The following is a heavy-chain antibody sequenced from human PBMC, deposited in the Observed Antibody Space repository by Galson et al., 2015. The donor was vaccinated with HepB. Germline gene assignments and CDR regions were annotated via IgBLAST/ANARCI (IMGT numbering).Heavy chain of an antibody. V-gene: IGHV3-30*19. J-gene: IGHJ4*02. CDR1: GFTFSSYG. CDR3: ARAGYSSITLDY. Sequence: SLRLSCAASGFTFSSYGMHWVRQAPGKGLEWVAVIWYDGSNKYYADSVKGRFTISRDNSKNTLYLQMNSLRAEDTAVYYCARAGYSSITLDYWGQGTLVTVSS. CDR2: IWYDGSNK. D-gene: IGHD6-13*01.